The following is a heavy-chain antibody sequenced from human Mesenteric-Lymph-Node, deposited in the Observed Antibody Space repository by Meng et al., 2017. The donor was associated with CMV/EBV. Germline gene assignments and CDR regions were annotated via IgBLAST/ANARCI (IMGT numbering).Heavy chain of an antibody. CDR2: IYPGDSDT. D-gene: IGHD1-14*01. Sequence: GGSLRLSCKGSGYSFTSYWIGWVRQMPGKGLEWMGIIYPGDSDTRYSPSFQGQATISADKSISTAYLQWSSLKASDTAMYYCARHPESNRQEGMDVWGQGTTVTVSS. CDR1: GYSFTSYW. J-gene: IGHJ6*02. CDR3: ARHPESNRQEGMDV. V-gene: IGHV5-51*01.